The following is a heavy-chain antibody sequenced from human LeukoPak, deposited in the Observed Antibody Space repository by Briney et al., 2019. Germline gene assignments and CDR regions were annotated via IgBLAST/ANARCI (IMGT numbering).Heavy chain of an antibody. CDR2: IFTSGSA. J-gene: IGHJ4*02. CDR1: GDFISTYY. Sequence: SETLSLTCTVSGDFISTYYLSWIRQPAGKGLEWIGRIFTSGSANYNPSLKSRVTMSVDTSKNQFAMRLSSLTAADTAVYYCARGSTLSSSSDSHDYWGQGTLVIVSS. D-gene: IGHD6-6*01. CDR3: ARGSTLSSSSDSHDY. V-gene: IGHV4-4*07.